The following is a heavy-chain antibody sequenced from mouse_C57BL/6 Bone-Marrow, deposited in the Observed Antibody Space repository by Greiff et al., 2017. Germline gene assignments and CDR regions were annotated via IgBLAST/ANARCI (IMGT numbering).Heavy chain of an antibody. Sequence: QVQLQQPGAELVKPGASVKMSCKASGYTFTSYWITWVKQRPGQGLEWIGDIYPGSGSTNYNEKFKSKAKLTVDTSSSTAYMQLSSLTSDDSAVYYCARPYYSNYWYFDVWGTGTTVTVSS. CDR3: ARPYYSNYWYFDV. D-gene: IGHD2-5*01. V-gene: IGHV1-55*01. CDR1: GYTFTSYW. J-gene: IGHJ1*03. CDR2: IYPGSGST.